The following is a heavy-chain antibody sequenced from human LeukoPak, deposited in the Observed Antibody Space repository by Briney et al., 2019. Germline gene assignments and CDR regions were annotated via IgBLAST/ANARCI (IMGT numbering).Heavy chain of an antibody. CDR2: IYTSGST. D-gene: IGHD6-19*01. J-gene: IGHJ4*02. CDR1: GFTVSSNY. Sequence: GGSLRLSCVASGFTVSSNYMSWVRQAPGKGLEWVSVIYTSGSTHYADSVKGRFTISRDNSKNTLFLQMYSLRVEDTAVYYCAKDGRAVAAPYFDYWGQGTLVTVSS. V-gene: IGHV3-53*01. CDR3: AKDGRAVAAPYFDY.